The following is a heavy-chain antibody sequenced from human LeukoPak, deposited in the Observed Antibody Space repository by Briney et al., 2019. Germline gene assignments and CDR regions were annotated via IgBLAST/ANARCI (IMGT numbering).Heavy chain of an antibody. CDR3: AKGSISGTYGGWYFDY. V-gene: IGHV3-23*01. D-gene: IGHD1-26*01. J-gene: IGHJ4*02. Sequence: GGSLRLSCEASGFSFSSYAMNWVRQAPGKGLEWVSGIFGSGSSTYYADFVKGRFTISRDNSKNTLYLQMSSLRAEDTAVYHCAKGSISGTYGGWYFDYWGQGTLATVSS. CDR1: GFSFSSYA. CDR2: IFGSGSST.